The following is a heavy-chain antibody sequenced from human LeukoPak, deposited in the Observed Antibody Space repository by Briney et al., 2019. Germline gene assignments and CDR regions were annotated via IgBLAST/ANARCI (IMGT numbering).Heavy chain of an antibody. J-gene: IGHJ6*02. CDR1: GYTFTVYY. CDR3: ARYLFGDYYYGMDV. D-gene: IGHD3-16*01. V-gene: IGHV1-2*02. Sequence: ASVTLSFNASGYTFTVYYMHWVRQPPGQGLEGMGWINPNSGGTNYAQKFQGRVTMTRDTSISTAYMELSRLRSDDTAVYYCARYLFGDYYYGMDVWGQGTTVTVSS. CDR2: INPNSGGT.